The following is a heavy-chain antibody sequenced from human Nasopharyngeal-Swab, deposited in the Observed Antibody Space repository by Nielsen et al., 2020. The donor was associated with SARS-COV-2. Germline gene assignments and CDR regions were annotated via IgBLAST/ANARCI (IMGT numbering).Heavy chain of an antibody. Sequence: ASVKVSCKASGYTFTSYGISWVRQAPGQGLEWMGWISAYNGNTNYVQKLQGRVTMTTDTSTSTAYMELRSLRSDDTAVYYCARDAPRAYYYGSGSYYRGYYYYGMDVWGQGTTVTVSS. CDR1: GYTFTSYG. V-gene: IGHV1-18*01. CDR2: ISAYNGNT. D-gene: IGHD3-10*01. CDR3: ARDAPRAYYYGSGSYYRGYYYYGMDV. J-gene: IGHJ6*02.